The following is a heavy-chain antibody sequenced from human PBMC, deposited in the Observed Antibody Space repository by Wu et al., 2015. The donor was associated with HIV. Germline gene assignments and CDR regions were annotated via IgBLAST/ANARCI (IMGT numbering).Heavy chain of an antibody. Sequence: YTFLTNYYILVGGDRPRRTKGRCSGWEWINPNSGGTNYAQNFEDRVTMTRDTSITTAYMELRSLRSDDTAVYYCARDKRGYDVLTGYYIYFDYWGQGTLVTVSS. CDR2: INPNSGGT. J-gene: IGHJ4*02. V-gene: IGHV1-2*02. CDR3: ARDKRGYDVLTGYYIYFDY. D-gene: IGHD3-9*01. CDR1: YTFLTNYY.